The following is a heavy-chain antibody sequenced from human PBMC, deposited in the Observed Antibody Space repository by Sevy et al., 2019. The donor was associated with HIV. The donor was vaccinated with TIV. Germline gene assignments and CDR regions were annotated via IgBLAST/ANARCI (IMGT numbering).Heavy chain of an antibody. Sequence: GGSLRLSCAASGFTFSRNAMSWVRQAPGKGLEWASGITGSGGSTYYADSVKGRFTISRDNSKNTLYLQMNSLRVEDTAVYYCAKVGYCSSTSCYSIYYGMDVWGHGTTVTVS. CDR3: AKVGYCSSTSCYSIYYGMDV. D-gene: IGHD2-2*02. CDR1: GFTFSRNA. J-gene: IGHJ6*02. CDR2: ITGSGGST. V-gene: IGHV3-23*01.